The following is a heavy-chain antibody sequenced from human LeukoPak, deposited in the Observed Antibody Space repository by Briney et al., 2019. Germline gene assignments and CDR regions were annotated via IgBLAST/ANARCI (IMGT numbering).Heavy chain of an antibody. CDR3: ARGYYSDSSGYYPI. J-gene: IGHJ4*02. D-gene: IGHD3-22*01. Sequence: ASVKVSCKASGYTFTRYYVHWVRQAPGQGLEGMGWMNPNSGGTNSPQKFQGRGTMTRDTSISTAYMELSSLRSDDTAVYYCARGYYSDSSGYYPIWGQGTLVTVSS. CDR1: GYTFTRYY. CDR2: MNPNSGGT. V-gene: IGHV1-2*02.